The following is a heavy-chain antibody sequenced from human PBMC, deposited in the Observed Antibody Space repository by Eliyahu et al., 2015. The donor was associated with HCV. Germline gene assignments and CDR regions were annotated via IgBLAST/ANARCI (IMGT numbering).Heavy chain of an antibody. CDR2: IYSGGST. CDR1: GFTVSSNY. Sequence: EVQLVESGGGLIQPGGSLRLSCAAXGFTVSSNYMGWVRQAPGKGLEWVSVIYSGGSTYYADSVKGRFTISRDNSKNTLYLQMNSLRAEDTAVYYCARVIAVAGYAFDIWGQGTMVTVSS. CDR3: ARVIAVAGYAFDI. D-gene: IGHD6-19*01. V-gene: IGHV3-53*01. J-gene: IGHJ3*02.